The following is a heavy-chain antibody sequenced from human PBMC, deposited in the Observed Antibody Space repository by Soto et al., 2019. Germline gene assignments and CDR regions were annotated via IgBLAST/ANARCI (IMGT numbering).Heavy chain of an antibody. V-gene: IGHV3-11*04. J-gene: IGHJ4*02. CDR1: GFTFSDYY. CDR3: AKDRPKTWQQLVPYY. D-gene: IGHD6-13*01. CDR2: ISSSGSTI. Sequence: PGGSLRLSCAASGFTFSDYYMSWIRQAPGKGLEWVSYISSSGSTIYYADSVKGRFTISRDNAKNSLYLQMNSLRAEDTAVYYCAKDRPKTWQQLVPYYWGQGTLVTVSS.